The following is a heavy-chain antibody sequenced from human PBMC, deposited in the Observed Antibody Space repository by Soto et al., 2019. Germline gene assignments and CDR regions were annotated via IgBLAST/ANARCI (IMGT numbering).Heavy chain of an antibody. D-gene: IGHD2-15*01. J-gene: IGHJ5*02. CDR3: ARAYCSGGSCWAWSSWFDP. CDR1: GYTFTTYA. V-gene: IGHV1-3*01. CDR2: INAGNGNT. Sequence: GASLKVSCKASGYTFTTYAMHWVRQAPGQRLEWMGWINAGNGNTKYSQKFQGRVTITRDTSASTAYMELSSLRSEDTAVYYCARAYCSGGSCWAWSSWFDPWGQGTLVNVSS.